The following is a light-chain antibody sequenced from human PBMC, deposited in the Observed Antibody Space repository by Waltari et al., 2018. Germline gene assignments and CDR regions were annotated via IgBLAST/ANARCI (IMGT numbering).Light chain of an antibody. V-gene: IGLV2-23*02. J-gene: IGLJ2*01. CDR2: YVS. CDR3: FSYAGSNSFA. Sequence: QSALTQPASVSGSPGQSITVSCIGTSNDIGRYNFVSWFQQHPGRAPKLMIYYVSERPLGGSNRFSGSKSGNTASLTISGLQAEDEADYYCFSYAGSNSFAFGGGTRVTVL. CDR1: SNDIGRYNF.